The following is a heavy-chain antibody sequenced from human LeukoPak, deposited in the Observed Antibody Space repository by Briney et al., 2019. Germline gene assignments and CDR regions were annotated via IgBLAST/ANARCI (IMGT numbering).Heavy chain of an antibody. J-gene: IGHJ4*02. CDR1: GFAFSTYE. CDR2: ISSSGSTI. Sequence: GGSLRLSCAASGFAFSTYEMNWVRQAPGKGLEGVSHISSSGSTIYYADSVKGRFTISRDNAKNSLYLQMNSLRAEDTAVYYCARAGHYFEYWGQGTLVTVSS. D-gene: IGHD1-1*01. V-gene: IGHV3-48*03. CDR3: ARAGHYFEY.